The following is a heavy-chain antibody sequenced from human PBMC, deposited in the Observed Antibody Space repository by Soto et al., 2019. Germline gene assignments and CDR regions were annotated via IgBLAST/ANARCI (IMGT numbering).Heavy chain of an antibody. CDR2: IYYTVNT. J-gene: IGHJ5*02. Sequence: SETLSLTCTVSGASFSSDDYYWTWIRQPPGKGLEWIGYIYYTVNTYYNPSLRSRLTMSIDTSMHQFSLNLQSVTAADAAVYYCARDLTGVNWFDPWGQGTLVTVSS. V-gene: IGHV4-30-4*01. D-gene: IGHD7-27*01. CDR1: GASFSSDDYY. CDR3: ARDLTGVNWFDP.